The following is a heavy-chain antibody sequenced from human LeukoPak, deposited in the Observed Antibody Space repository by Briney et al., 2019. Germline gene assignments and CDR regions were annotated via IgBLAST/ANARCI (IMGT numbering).Heavy chain of an antibody. J-gene: IGHJ4*02. CDR3: AADWDCSSTSCYPYNFDY. V-gene: IGHV1-58*01. CDR1: GFTFTRAA. CDR2: IVVGSGNT. Sequence: GASVKVSCKASGFTFTRAAVQWVRQARGQRLEWIGWIVVGSGNTNYAQRFQERVTITRDKPTSTAYMELSSLRSEDTAVYYCAADWDCSSTSCYPYNFDYWGQGTLVTVSS. D-gene: IGHD2-2*01.